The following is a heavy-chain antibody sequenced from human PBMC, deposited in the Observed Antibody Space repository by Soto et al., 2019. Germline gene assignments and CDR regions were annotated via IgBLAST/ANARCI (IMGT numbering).Heavy chain of an antibody. V-gene: IGHV3-23*01. CDR1: GFTFSSYA. D-gene: IGHD6-13*01. CDR3: AKYSTSWRGGQFDY. CDR2: VSSSGGST. Sequence: EVQLLESGGGLVQPGGSLRLSCAASGFTFSSYAMSWVRQAPGKGLEWVLAVSSSGGSTYYADSVKGRFTISRDNSKNTLYLQMNSLRDEDTAVYYCAKYSTSWRGGQFDYWGQGTLVTVSS. J-gene: IGHJ4*02.